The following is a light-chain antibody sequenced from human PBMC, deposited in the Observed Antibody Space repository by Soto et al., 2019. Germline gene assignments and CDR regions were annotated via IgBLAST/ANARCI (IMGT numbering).Light chain of an antibody. J-gene: IGLJ1*01. CDR3: FSYAGGGTYV. CDR1: SSDVGTYNL. CDR2: EGN. Sequence: QSVLTQPASVSGSPGQSITISCTGTSSDVGTYNLVSWYQQHPGNAPRLVIYEGNKRPSGVSNRFSGSKSGSTASLTISGLEAEDEAAFYCFSYAGGGTYVFGTGTKVTVL. V-gene: IGLV2-23*01.